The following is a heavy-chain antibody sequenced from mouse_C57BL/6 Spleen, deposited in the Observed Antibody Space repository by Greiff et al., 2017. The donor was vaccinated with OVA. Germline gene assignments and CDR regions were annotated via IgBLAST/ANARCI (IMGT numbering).Heavy chain of an antibody. Sequence: VQLKQSGGGLVKPGGSLKLSCAASGFTFSDYGMHWVHQAPEKGLEWVAYISSGSSTIYYADTVKGRFTISRDNAKNTLFLQMTSLRSEDTAMYYCARPRGLRRDGYAMDYWGQGTSVTVSS. V-gene: IGHV5-17*01. CDR3: ARPRGLRRDGYAMDY. D-gene: IGHD2-4*01. J-gene: IGHJ4*01. CDR2: ISSGSSTI. CDR1: GFTFSDYG.